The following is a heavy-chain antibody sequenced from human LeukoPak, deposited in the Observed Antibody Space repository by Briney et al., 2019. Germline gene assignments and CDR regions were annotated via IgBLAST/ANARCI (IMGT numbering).Heavy chain of an antibody. CDR2: ITWDGGST. J-gene: IGHJ5*02. CDR3: ARDPTKRIAARPTAFDP. CDR1: GFTFDDYA. D-gene: IGHD6-6*01. V-gene: IGHV3-43D*03. Sequence: PGGSLRLSCAASGFTFDDYAMHWVRQASGKGLEWVSHITWDGGSTHYADSVEGRFTISRDNSENSLYLQMNSLRPEDTALYYCARDPTKRIAARPTAFDPWGQGTLVTVSS.